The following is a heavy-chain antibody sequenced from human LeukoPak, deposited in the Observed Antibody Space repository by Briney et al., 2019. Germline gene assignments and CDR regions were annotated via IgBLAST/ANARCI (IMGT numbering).Heavy chain of an antibody. J-gene: IGHJ3*02. D-gene: IGHD3-10*01. CDR1: GYTFTGYY. V-gene: IGHV1-2*02. CDR3: ARDHVLLWFGELLAFDI. CDR2: INPNSGGT. Sequence: ASVKVSCKASGYTFTGYYMHWVRQAPGQGLEWMGWINPNSGGTNYARKFQGRVTMTRDTSISTAYMELSRLRSDDTAVYYCARDHVLLWFGELLAFDIWGQGTMVTVSS.